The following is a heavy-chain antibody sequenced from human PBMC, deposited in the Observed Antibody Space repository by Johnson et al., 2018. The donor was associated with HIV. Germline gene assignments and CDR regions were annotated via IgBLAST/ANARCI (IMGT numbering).Heavy chain of an antibody. CDR1: GFTVSSNY. D-gene: IGHD4-23*01. Sequence: QEQLVVSGGGLVQPGGSLRLSCAASGFTVSSNYMSWVRQAPGKGLEWVSVIWCDGGNKYYADSVKGRFTISRDNSKNTLYLQMNTTRAEDTAVYYCARDFPPQRVTTVVTERLGAFDIWGQGTMVTVSS. CDR2: IWCDGGNK. J-gene: IGHJ3*02. CDR3: ARDFPPQRVTTVVTERLGAFDI. V-gene: IGHV3-33*08.